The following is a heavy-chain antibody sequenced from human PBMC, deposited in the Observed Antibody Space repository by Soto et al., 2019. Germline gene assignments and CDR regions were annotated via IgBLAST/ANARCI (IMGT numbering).Heavy chain of an antibody. J-gene: IGHJ4*02. D-gene: IGHD6-19*01. CDR2: ISGSGGST. Sequence: GGSLRLSCAASGFTFSSYAMSWVRQAPGKGLGWVSAISGSGGSTYYAGSVKGRFTISRDNSKNTLYLQMNSLRAEDTAVYYCAKDSGGWFDYWGQGTLVTVSS. V-gene: IGHV3-23*01. CDR1: GFTFSSYA. CDR3: AKDSGGWFDY.